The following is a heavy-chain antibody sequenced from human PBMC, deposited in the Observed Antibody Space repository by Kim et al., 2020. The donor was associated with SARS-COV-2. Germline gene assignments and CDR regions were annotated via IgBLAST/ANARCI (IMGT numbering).Heavy chain of an antibody. V-gene: IGHV4-34*01. CDR2: INHSGST. Sequence: SETLSLTCAVYGGSFSGYYWSWIRQPPGKGLEWIGEINHSGSTNYNPSLKSRVTISVDTSKNQFSLKLSSVTAADTAVYYCARGLSIVRPFDYWGQGTLV. J-gene: IGHJ4*02. CDR3: ARGLSIVRPFDY. CDR1: GGSFSGYY. D-gene: IGHD2-21*01.